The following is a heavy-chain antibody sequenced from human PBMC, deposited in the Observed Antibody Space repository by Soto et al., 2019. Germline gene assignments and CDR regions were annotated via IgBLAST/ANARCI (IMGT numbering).Heavy chain of an antibody. CDR1: GGSITSPNHY. CDR3: ARHGYYYDSTGYYYYV. V-gene: IGHV4-39*01. D-gene: IGHD3-22*01. CDR2: VYYSGMT. J-gene: IGHJ4*02. Sequence: SETLSLTCTVSGGSITSPNHYWGWIRQPPGKGLEWIGDVYYSGMTRYNPSLKSRVTIYVDTSKNQFSLRLTSVTAADTALYFCARHGYYYDSTGYYYYVWGQGTLVTVSS.